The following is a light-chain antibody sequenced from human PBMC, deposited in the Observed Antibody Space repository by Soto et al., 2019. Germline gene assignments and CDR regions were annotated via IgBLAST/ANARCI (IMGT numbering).Light chain of an antibody. Sequence: DIQMTQSPSSVSASVGDRVTITCRASQDISSYLAWYQQQPGKAPNLLIYAASSLQSGVPSRFTGSGSGTDFTLTIVNLQPEDSATYYCQQANSFPRTFGGGTKVEIK. V-gene: IGKV1-12*01. J-gene: IGKJ4*01. CDR1: QDISSY. CDR2: AAS. CDR3: QQANSFPRT.